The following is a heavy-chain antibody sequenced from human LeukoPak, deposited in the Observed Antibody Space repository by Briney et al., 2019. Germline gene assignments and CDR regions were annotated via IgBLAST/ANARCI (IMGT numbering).Heavy chain of an antibody. V-gene: IGHV4-34*01. D-gene: IGHD2-2*01. CDR2: INHSGST. CDR3: ARVGYCSSTSCLDDAFDI. CDR1: GGSFSGYY. Sequence: SSETLSLTCAVYGGSFSGYYWSWIRQPPGKGLEWIGEINHSGSTNYNPSLKSRVTISVDTSKNQFSLKLSSVTAADTAVYYCARVGYCSSTSCLDDAFDIWGQGTMVTVSS. J-gene: IGHJ3*02.